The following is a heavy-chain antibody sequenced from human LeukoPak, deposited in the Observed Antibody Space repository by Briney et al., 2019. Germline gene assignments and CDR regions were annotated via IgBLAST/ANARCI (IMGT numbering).Heavy chain of an antibody. D-gene: IGHD6-19*01. J-gene: IGHJ4*02. Sequence: AVKVSCKASRGTFSSYAISWVRPAPGQGGEWMGRIIPIFGTANYPHKLQGRVTNTPDKSTRKAYMELSSLRAEETAVYSCVRAGYSSGWYGYWGQGTLVTVSS. CDR1: RGTFSSYA. CDR2: IIPIFGTA. CDR3: VRAGYSSGWYGY. V-gene: IGHV1-69*06.